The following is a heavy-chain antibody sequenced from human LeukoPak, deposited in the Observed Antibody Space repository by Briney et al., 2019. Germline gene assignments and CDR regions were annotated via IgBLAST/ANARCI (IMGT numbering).Heavy chain of an antibody. CDR2: VDPEDGET. Sequence: VKVSCKVSGYTFTDYYMHWVQQAPGKGLEWMGLVDPEDGETIYAEKFQGRVTITADTSTDTAYMELSSLRSEDTAVYYCDLMVRGNMDVWGKGTTVTVSS. J-gene: IGHJ6*03. D-gene: IGHD3-10*01. V-gene: IGHV1-69-2*01. CDR1: GYTFTDYY. CDR3: DLMVRGNMDV.